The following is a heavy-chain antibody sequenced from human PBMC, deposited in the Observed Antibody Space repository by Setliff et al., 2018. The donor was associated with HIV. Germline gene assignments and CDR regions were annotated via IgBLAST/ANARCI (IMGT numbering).Heavy chain of an antibody. J-gene: IGHJ4*02. Sequence: PGGSLRLSCEASGFSFSRYTMNWVRQAPGKGLEWVSYISGSGSTKYYADSVKGRFTISRDNAKTSLYLQMNSLRAEDTAVYYCARAPHVAVAGTSGFDYWGQGTLVTVSS. CDR3: ARAPHVAVAGTSGFDY. V-gene: IGHV3-48*01. CDR1: GFSFSRYT. D-gene: IGHD6-19*01. CDR2: ISGSGSTK.